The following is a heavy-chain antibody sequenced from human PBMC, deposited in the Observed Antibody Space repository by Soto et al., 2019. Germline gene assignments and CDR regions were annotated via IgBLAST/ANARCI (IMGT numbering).Heavy chain of an antibody. D-gene: IGHD6-13*01. V-gene: IGHV3-21*01. CDR1: GFTFSSYS. CDR3: AREGGSSWYDY. Sequence: GGSLRLSCAASGFTFSSYSMNWVRQAPGKGLEWVSSISSSSSYIYYADSVKGQFTISRDNAKNSLYLQMNSLRAEDTAVYYCAREGGSSWYDYWGQGTLVTVSS. J-gene: IGHJ4*02. CDR2: ISSSSSYI.